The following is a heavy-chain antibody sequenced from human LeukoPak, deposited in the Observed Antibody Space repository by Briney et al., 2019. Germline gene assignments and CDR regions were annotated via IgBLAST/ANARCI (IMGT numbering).Heavy chain of an antibody. CDR1: GGSFRGSY. D-gene: IGHD4-23*01. CDR2: IYHSGST. J-gene: IGHJ6*03. Sequence: SETLSLTCAVYGGSFRGSYWCWIRQPPGKGLEWIGEIYHSGSTNYNPSLKSRVTISVDTSKNQFSLKLSSVTAADTAVYHCARVGGGKTPYYYYMDVWGKGTTVTVSS. CDR3: ARVGGGKTPYYYYMDV. V-gene: IGHV4-34*01.